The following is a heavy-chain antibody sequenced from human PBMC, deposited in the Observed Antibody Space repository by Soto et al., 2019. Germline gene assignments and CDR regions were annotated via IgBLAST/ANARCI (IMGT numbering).Heavy chain of an antibody. CDR1: GGSFSGYY. V-gene: IGHV4-34*01. CDR2: IHPSGST. D-gene: IGHD3-16*02. Sequence: ASETLSLTCAVYGGSFSGYYWTWIRQPPGKGLEWIGEIHPSGSTNYNPSLKSRVTISADTPKNQFSLKLTSVTAADTAVYYCARGRRSPRNDYYDYVWGGNRYTNYFDYWGQGTLVAVSS. CDR3: ARGRRSPRNDYYDYVWGGNRYTNYFDY. J-gene: IGHJ4*02.